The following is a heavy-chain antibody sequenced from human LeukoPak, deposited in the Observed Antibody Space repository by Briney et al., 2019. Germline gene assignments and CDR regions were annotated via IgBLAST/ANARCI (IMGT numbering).Heavy chain of an antibody. J-gene: IGHJ4*02. D-gene: IGHD3-22*01. CDR2: IYTSGST. CDR1: GGSISSYY. V-gene: IGHV4-4*09. CDR3: ARLAYYDSSGYYYFDY. Sequence: SETLSLTCTVSGGSISSYYWSWIRQPPGKGLEWIGYIYTSGSTNHNPSLKSRVTISVDTSKNQFSLKLSSVTAADTAVYYCARLAYYDSSGYYYFDYWGQGTLVTVSS.